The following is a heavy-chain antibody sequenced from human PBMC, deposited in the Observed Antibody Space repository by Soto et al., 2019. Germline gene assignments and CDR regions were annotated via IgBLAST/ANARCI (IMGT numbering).Heavy chain of an antibody. Sequence: QITLNESGPPVVSPTETLTLTCRFSGFSLTTSGVGVGWIRQSPGKAPEWLARIYWDDDKRYSASLKSRLTIAEDTSKNQVVLTVSDLDPTDTATYYCAHRVLRTVFGLVTTTAIYFDFWGQGTPVAVSS. D-gene: IGHD3-3*01. CDR3: AHRVLRTVFGLVTTTAIYFDF. CDR2: IYWDDDK. J-gene: IGHJ4*02. V-gene: IGHV2-5*02. CDR1: GFSLTTSGVG.